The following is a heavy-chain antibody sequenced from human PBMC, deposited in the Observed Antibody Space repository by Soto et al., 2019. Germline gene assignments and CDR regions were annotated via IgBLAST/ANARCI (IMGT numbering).Heavy chain of an antibody. CDR2: IYYSGST. D-gene: IGHD2-2*01. Sequence: SETHSLTCTVSGGSVSSGSYYWSWIRQPPGKGLEWIGYIYYSGSTNYNPSLKSRVTISVDTSKNQFSLKLSSVTAADTAVYYCARDPIYCSSTSCSPHYYYYGMDVWGQGTTVTSP. J-gene: IGHJ6*02. V-gene: IGHV4-61*01. CDR1: GGSVSSGSYY. CDR3: ARDPIYCSSTSCSPHYYYYGMDV.